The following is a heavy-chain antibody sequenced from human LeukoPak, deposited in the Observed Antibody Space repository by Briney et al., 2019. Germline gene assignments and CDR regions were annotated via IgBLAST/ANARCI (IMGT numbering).Heavy chain of an antibody. V-gene: IGHV4-34*01. CDR2: INHSGST. CDR1: GGSFSAYY. D-gene: IGHD5-12*01. CDR3: ARGRGPVRYNYYYYYMDV. J-gene: IGHJ6*03. Sequence: PSETLSLTCAVYGGSFSAYYWSWIRQPPGKGLEWIGEINHSGSTNYNPSLKSRVSISIDTSKNQFSLKLSSVTAADTDVYYCARGRGPVRYNYYYYYMDVWGKGTTVTVSS.